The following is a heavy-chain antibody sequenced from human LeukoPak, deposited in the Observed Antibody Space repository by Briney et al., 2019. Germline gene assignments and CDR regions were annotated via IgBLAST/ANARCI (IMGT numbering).Heavy chain of an antibody. V-gene: IGHV3-33*06. CDR1: GFTLSSYG. D-gene: IGHD2-2*01. Sequence: PGRSLRLSCAASGFTLSSYGMHWVRQAPGKGLEWVAVIWYDGSNKYYADSVKGRFAISRDNSKNTLYLQMNSLRAEDTAVYYCAKAYGYCTTTSCSHEEFDYWGQGTLVTVSS. CDR2: IWYDGSNK. CDR3: AKAYGYCTTTSCSHEEFDY. J-gene: IGHJ4*02.